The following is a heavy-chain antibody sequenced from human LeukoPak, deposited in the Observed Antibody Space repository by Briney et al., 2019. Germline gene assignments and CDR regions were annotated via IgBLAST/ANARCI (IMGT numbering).Heavy chain of an antibody. J-gene: IGHJ4*02. Sequence: SLRLSCAASGFTXSSXWMHWVRQAPGKGLVWVSRSNEDGSTTNYADSVKGRFTISRDNAKNTLYLQMNSLTAEDTAVYYCVRDLGGRSGHWGQGTLVTVSS. CDR3: VRDLGGRSGH. CDR1: GFTXSSXW. V-gene: IGHV3-74*01. D-gene: IGHD1-26*01. CDR2: SNEDGSTT.